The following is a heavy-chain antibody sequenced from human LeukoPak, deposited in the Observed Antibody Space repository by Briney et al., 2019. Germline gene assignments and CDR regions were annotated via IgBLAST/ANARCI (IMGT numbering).Heavy chain of an antibody. J-gene: IGHJ5*02. V-gene: IGHV3-30*18. Sequence: GRSLRLSCAASGFTFSSYGMHWVRQAPGKGLEWVAVISYDGSNKYYADSVEGRFTISRDNSKNTLYLQMNSLRAEDTAVYYCAKEPGIAAAGTNWFDPWGQGTLVTVSS. D-gene: IGHD6-13*01. CDR1: GFTFSSYG. CDR3: AKEPGIAAAGTNWFDP. CDR2: ISYDGSNK.